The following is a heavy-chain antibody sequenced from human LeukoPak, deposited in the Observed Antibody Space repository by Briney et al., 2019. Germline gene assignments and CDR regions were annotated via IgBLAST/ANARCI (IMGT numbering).Heavy chain of an antibody. Sequence: KPSETLSLTCAVYGGSFSGYYWSWIRRPPGKGLEWIGEINHSGSTNYNPSLKSRVTISVDTSKNQFSLKLSSVTAADTAVYYCARGSEGYSYAVDYWGQGTLVTVSS. J-gene: IGHJ4*02. CDR1: GGSFSGYY. V-gene: IGHV4-34*01. CDR2: INHSGST. CDR3: ARGSEGYSYAVDY. D-gene: IGHD5-18*01.